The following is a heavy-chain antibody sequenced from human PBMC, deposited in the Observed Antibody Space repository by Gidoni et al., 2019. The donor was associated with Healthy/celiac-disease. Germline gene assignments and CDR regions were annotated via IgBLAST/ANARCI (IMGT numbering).Heavy chain of an antibody. V-gene: IGHV3-49*03. CDR3: NGYIAAAAAFDI. D-gene: IGHD6-13*01. J-gene: IGHJ3*02. Sequence: VQLVESGGGLVQPGRSLRLSCTASGFTFGDYAMSWFRQATGKGLEWVGFIRSKAYGGTTEYAASVKVRFTSSRDDSKSIAYLQMNSLKTEDTAVYYCNGYIAAAAAFDIWGQGTMVTVSS. CDR2: IRSKAYGGTT. CDR1: GFTFGDYA.